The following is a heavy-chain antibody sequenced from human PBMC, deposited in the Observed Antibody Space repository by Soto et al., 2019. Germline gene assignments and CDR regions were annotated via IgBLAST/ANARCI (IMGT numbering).Heavy chain of an antibody. CDR1: GFTFSSYG. Sequence: GGSLRLSCAASGFTFSSYGMHWVRQAPGKGLEWVAVIWYDGSNKYYADSVKGRFTISRDNSKNTLYLQMNSLRAEDTAVYYCARDRGYCSSTRCSKEFDYWGRGSLVTVSS. CDR3: ARDRGYCSSTRCSKEFDY. D-gene: IGHD2-2*01. CDR2: IWYDGSNK. J-gene: IGHJ4*02. V-gene: IGHV3-33*01.